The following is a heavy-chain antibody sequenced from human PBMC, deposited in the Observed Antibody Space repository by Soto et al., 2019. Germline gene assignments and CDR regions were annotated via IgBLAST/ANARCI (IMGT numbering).Heavy chain of an antibody. CDR1: GFTFSRHL. Sequence: GGVLRLSCAASGFTFSRHLVPWGRQAPGKGLVWVSRINSDGSSTSYADSVKGRFTISRDNAKNTLYLQMNSLRAEDTAVYYCARDTVWYMDVWGKGTTVTVSS. CDR3: ARDTVWYMDV. J-gene: IGHJ6*03. CDR2: INSDGSST. V-gene: IGHV3-74*01. D-gene: IGHD3-16*01.